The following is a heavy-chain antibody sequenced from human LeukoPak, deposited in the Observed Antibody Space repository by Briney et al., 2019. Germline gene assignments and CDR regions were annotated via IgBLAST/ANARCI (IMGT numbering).Heavy chain of an antibody. D-gene: IGHD3-9*01. CDR3: ARGGVAVLRYFAPPSKKNWFDP. CDR2: INHSGST. CDR1: GGSFSGYY. J-gene: IGHJ5*02. Sequence: SETLSLTCAVYGGSFSGYYWSWIRQPPGKGLEWIGEINHSGSTNYNPSLKSRVTISVDTSKNQFSLKLSSVTAADTAVYYCARGGVAVLRYFAPPSKKNWFDPWGQGTLVTVSS. V-gene: IGHV4-34*01.